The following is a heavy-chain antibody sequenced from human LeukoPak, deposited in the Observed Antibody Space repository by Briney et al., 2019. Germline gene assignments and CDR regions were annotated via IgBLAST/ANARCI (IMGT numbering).Heavy chain of an antibody. CDR1: GGSIISYY. V-gene: IGHV4-59*08. CDR3: ARSYYYGMDV. J-gene: IGHJ6*02. CDR2: IYYSGST. Sequence: SETLSLTCTVSGGSIISYYWSWIRQPPGKGLEWIGYIYYSGSTNYNPSLKSRVTISVDASKNQFSLKLSSVTAADTAVYYCARSYYYGMDVWGQGTTVTVSS.